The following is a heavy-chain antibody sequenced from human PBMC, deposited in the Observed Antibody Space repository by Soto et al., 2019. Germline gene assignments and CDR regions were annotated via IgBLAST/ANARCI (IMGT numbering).Heavy chain of an antibody. CDR2: ISGSPSST. Sequence: GGSLRLSCAASGFTFSTYAMSWVRQTPGKGLEWVSSISGSPSSTYYADSVKGRFTISRDNAKNTLFMQMNSLRAEDTAVYYCTRHGSGDYFLFDPWGQGTLVTVSS. J-gene: IGHJ5*02. CDR3: TRHGSGDYFLFDP. CDR1: GFTFSTYA. D-gene: IGHD4-17*01. V-gene: IGHV3-23*01.